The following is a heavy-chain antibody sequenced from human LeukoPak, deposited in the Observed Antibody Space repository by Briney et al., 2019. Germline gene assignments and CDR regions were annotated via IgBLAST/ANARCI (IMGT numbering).Heavy chain of an antibody. CDR2: INYSGST. V-gene: IGHV4-59*01. J-gene: IGHJ3*02. CDR1: GGSISRYY. Sequence: SETLSLTCTVSGGSISRYYWSWIRQPPGKGLEWIAYINYSGSTNYNPSLKSRVTISVDTSKNHFSLTLSSVTAADTAVYYCARFGGPHAFDIWGQGTMVTVSS. D-gene: IGHD3-3*01. CDR3: ARFGGPHAFDI.